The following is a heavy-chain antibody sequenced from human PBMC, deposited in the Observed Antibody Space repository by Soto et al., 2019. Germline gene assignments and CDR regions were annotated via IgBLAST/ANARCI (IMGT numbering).Heavy chain of an antibody. CDR1: GFTFSSYA. CDR3: AKSHLAHYYYGMDV. CDR2: ISGSGGST. J-gene: IGHJ6*02. Sequence: GSLRLSCAASGFTFSSYAMSWVRQAPGKGLEWVSAISGSGGSTYYADSVKGRFTISRDNSKNTLYLQMNSLRAEDTAVYYCAKSHLAHYYYGMDVWGQGTTVTVSS. V-gene: IGHV3-23*01.